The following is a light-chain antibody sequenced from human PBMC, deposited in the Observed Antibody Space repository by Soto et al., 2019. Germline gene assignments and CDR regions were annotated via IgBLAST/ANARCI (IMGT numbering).Light chain of an antibody. CDR2: AAS. CDR1: QSINYC. Sequence: DIQMTQSPSSLSASVGDRVTITCRASQSINYCLNWYQHKPGKAPKLLIYAASSLERGVPSRFGGSGSGTDFTLTISGLHPEDFATYYCQQTYTTLWTFGQVTKVDVK. CDR3: QQTYTTLWT. V-gene: IGKV1-39*01. J-gene: IGKJ1*01.